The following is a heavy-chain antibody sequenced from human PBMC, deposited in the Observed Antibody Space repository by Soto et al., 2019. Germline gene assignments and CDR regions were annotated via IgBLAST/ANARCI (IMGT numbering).Heavy chain of an antibody. CDR3: ARGTGTLSDDRVIDY. D-gene: IGHD3-16*01. CDR1: GGSFSGYY. V-gene: IGHV4-34*01. CDR2: INHSGST. J-gene: IGHJ4*02. Sequence: QVQLQQWGAGLLKPSETLSLTCAVYGGSFSGYYWSWIRQPPGKGLEWIGEINHSGSTNYNPSLKSRVTISVDTSKNPFSRKLSSVTAADTAVYSGARGTGTLSDDRVIDYWGQGTLVTVSS.